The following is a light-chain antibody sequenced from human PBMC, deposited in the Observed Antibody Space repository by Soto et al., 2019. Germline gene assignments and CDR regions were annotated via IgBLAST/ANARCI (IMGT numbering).Light chain of an antibody. V-gene: IGKV3-15*01. J-gene: IGKJ4*01. CDR2: HAS. Sequence: EIVMTQSPATLSVSPGERATLSCRASQSVSNNLAWYQQKPGQAPRLLIYHASTVATGIPARFSGSGSGTELTIAISGVQSEDFAVYYCQQYNEWPLTFGGGTKVEIK. CDR1: QSVSNN. CDR3: QQYNEWPLT.